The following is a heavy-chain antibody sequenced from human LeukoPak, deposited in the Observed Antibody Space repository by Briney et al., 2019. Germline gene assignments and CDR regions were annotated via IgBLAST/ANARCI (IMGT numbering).Heavy chain of an antibody. CDR3: ARSTSRGYYYYMDV. Sequence: GASVKVSCKTSGYTFTSYDINWVRQATGQGLEWMGWMNPNSGNTGYARKFQGRVTITRDTSISTAYMELTSLRSEDTAVYYCARSTSRGYYYYMDVWGKGTTVTVSS. V-gene: IGHV1-8*03. D-gene: IGHD2-2*01. CDR1: GYTFTSYD. CDR2: MNPNSGNT. J-gene: IGHJ6*03.